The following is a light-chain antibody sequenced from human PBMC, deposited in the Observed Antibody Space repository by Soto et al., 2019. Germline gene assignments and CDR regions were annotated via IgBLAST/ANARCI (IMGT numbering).Light chain of an antibody. V-gene: IGKV1-39*01. J-gene: IGKJ1*01. Sequence: DIQMTQSPSSLSASVGDRVTITCRASQSISSYLNWYQQKPGKAPTLLIYAASSLQSGVPSRFSGSGSGTDLTLTISSLQPEDFATYYCQQCYSTPVTFGQGTKVEIK. CDR1: QSISSY. CDR2: AAS. CDR3: QQCYSTPVT.